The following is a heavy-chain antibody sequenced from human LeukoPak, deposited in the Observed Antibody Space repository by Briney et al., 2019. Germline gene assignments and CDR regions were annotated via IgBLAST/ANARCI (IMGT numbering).Heavy chain of an antibody. CDR3: ARDQSTWFFDY. V-gene: IGHV4-59*12. D-gene: IGHD6-13*01. CDR2: IYYSGST. CDR1: GGSISSYY. Sequence: NPSETLSLTCTVSGGSISSYYWSWIRQPPGKGLEWIGYIYYSGSTYYNPPLKSRVTISVDTSKNQFSLKLSSVTAADTAVYYCARDQSTWFFDYWGQGTLVTVSS. J-gene: IGHJ4*02.